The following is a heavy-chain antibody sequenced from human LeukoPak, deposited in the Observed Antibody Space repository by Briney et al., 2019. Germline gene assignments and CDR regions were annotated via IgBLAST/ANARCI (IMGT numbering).Heavy chain of an antibody. CDR1: GGSFSSYY. Sequence: SETLSLTCTVSGGSFSSYYWSWIRQPPGKGLEWIGYIYYSGSANYNPSLKSRVTISVDTSKNQFSLRLSSVTAADTAVYYCARRPMTTVVTKWYFDLWGRGTLVTVSS. D-gene: IGHD4-23*01. J-gene: IGHJ2*01. CDR3: ARRPMTTVVTKWYFDL. V-gene: IGHV4-59*08. CDR2: IYYSGSA.